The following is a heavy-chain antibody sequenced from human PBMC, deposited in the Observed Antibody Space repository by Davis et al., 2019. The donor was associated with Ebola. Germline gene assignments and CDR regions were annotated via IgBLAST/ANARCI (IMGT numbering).Heavy chain of an antibody. J-gene: IGHJ5*02. CDR2: IDPSDSYT. CDR1: GYSFTSYW. CDR3: ARSGITVTRNWFDP. Sequence: KVSCKGSGYSFTSYWISWVRQMPGKGLEWMGRIDPSDSYTNYSPSFQGHVTISADKSISTAYLQWSSLKASDTAMYYCARSGITVTRNWFDPWGQGTLVTVSS. D-gene: IGHD4-17*01. V-gene: IGHV5-10-1*01.